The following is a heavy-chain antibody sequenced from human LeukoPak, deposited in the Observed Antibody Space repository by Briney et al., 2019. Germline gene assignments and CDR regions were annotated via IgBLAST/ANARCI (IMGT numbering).Heavy chain of an antibody. D-gene: IGHD7-27*01. V-gene: IGHV3-13*01. J-gene: IGHJ6*02. CDR1: GFTFSSYD. Sequence: PGGSLRLSCTASGFTFSSYDMHWVRQATGKGLEWVSAIDTVGNTYYVDSVKGRFTISRENAWNSLFLQMNSLRDGDTAVYYCIRIRTGEHQYGMDVWGQGTTVTVSS. CDR3: IRIRTGEHQYGMDV. CDR2: IDTVGNT.